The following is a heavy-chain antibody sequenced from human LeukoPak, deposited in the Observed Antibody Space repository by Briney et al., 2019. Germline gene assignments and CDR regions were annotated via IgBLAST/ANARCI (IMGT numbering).Heavy chain of an antibody. Sequence: GGSLRLSCAASGFTFSTYAMSWVRPAPGKGLEWVSGISGTGGSTYYADSVRGRFTISRDNCKNTLYLQMNSLTAEDTAVYYCAREPHNYYDSSGYYNYFDYWGQGTLVTVSS. J-gene: IGHJ4*02. CDR1: GFTFSTYA. D-gene: IGHD3-22*01. CDR3: AREPHNYYDSSGYYNYFDY. V-gene: IGHV3-23*01. CDR2: ISGTGGST.